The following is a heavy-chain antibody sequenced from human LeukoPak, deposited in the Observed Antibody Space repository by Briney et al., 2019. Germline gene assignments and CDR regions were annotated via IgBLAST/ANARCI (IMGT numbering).Heavy chain of an antibody. J-gene: IGHJ4*02. CDR2: ISSSGSTI. CDR1: GFTFSDYY. Sequence: GGSLRLSCAASGFTFSDYYMSWIRQAPGKGLEWVSYISSSGSTIYYADSVKGRFAISRDNAEKSLYLQMNSLRAEDTAVYYCARVAADGPDYWGQGTLVTVSS. V-gene: IGHV3-11*01. CDR3: ARVAADGPDY. D-gene: IGHD6-13*01.